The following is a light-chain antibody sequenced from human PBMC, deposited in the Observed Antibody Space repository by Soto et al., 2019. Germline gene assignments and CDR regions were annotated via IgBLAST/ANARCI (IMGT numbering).Light chain of an antibody. CDR3: KQYYSYPRT. Sequence: DIQMTQSPSAMSASVGDRVTITCRASQAISHYLAWFHQRPGKVPKRLIYGASTLQSGVPSRFSGSGSGTDFTLTISCLQSEDFATYYCKQYYSYPRTFGQGTKGDIK. V-gene: IGKV1-17*03. J-gene: IGKJ1*01. CDR2: GAS. CDR1: QAISHY.